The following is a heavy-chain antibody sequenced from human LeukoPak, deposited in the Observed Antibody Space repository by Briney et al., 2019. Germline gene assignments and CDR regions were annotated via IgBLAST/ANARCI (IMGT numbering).Heavy chain of an antibody. V-gene: IGHV4-61*02. D-gene: IGHD2-21*02. Sequence: PSETLSLTCTVSGGSISSGSYYWSWIRQPAGKGLEWIGRIYTSGSTNYNPSLKSRVTISVDTSKNHFSLKLSSVTAADTAVYYCAREKNGVTTPSYNWFDSWGQGTLVTVSS. CDR1: GGSISSGSYY. J-gene: IGHJ5*01. CDR3: AREKNGVTTPSYNWFDS. CDR2: IYTSGST.